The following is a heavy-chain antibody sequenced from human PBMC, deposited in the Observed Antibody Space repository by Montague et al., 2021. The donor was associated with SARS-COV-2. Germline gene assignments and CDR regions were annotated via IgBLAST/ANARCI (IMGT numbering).Heavy chain of an antibody. Sequence: LSLTCTVSGGSISSDDYCWSWIRQPPGKGLEWIGYIFYSGSAYYSPSLESRSTISIDASKNQFSLRLTSVTAADTAVYYCARVRDSSGHDYWGQGTLATVSS. CDR1: GGSISSDDYC. CDR2: IFYSGSA. J-gene: IGHJ4*02. D-gene: IGHD3-22*01. V-gene: IGHV4-30-4*01. CDR3: ARVRDSSGHDY.